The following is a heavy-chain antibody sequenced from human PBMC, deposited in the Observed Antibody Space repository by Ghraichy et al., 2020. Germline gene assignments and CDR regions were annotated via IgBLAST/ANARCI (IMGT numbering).Heavy chain of an antibody. CDR2: INSDGTST. J-gene: IGHJ6*02. Sequence: GALRLSCAASGFTFSSYWMHWVRQAPGKGLVWVSRINSDGTSTNYADSVKGRFTISRDNAKNTLYLQMNSLRAEDTAVYYCTSAQVPFGLGGMDVWGQGTTVTVSS. CDR1: GFTFSSYW. D-gene: IGHD3-10*01. V-gene: IGHV3-74*01. CDR3: TSAQVPFGLGGMDV.